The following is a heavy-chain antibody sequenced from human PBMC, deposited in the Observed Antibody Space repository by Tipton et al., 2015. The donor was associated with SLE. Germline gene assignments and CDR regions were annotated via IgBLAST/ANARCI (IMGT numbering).Heavy chain of an antibody. CDR2: IYHSGNT. CDR3: ARDSTIIAAAGRGYFQH. J-gene: IGHJ1*01. CDR1: GYAISSGYY. V-gene: IGHV4-38-2*02. D-gene: IGHD6-13*01. Sequence: TLSLTCAVSGYAISSGYYWGWIRQPPGKGLEWIGSIYHSGNTYYIPSLQSRVTMSVDTSKNHFSLKLSSVTAADTAVYYCARDSTIIAAAGRGYFQHWGQGTLVTVSS.